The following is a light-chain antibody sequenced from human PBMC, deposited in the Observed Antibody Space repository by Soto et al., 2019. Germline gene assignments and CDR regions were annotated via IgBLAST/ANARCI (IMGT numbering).Light chain of an antibody. CDR1: QSISSY. CDR2: TAS. CDR3: QQSYSSLRT. V-gene: IGKV1-39*01. Sequence: DIQMTQSPSSLSASVGDRVTITCRASQSISSYLNWYQQKPGKAPKLLIYTASRLPSGVPSRFSGSGSGTDFTLTISSLQPEDFATYYCQQSYSSLRTFGQGTKLEIK. J-gene: IGKJ2*01.